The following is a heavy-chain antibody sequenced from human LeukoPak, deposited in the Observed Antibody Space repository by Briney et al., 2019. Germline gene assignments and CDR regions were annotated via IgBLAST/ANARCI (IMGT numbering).Heavy chain of an antibody. V-gene: IGHV3-21*01. CDR2: ISSSTYI. D-gene: IGHD3-22*01. Sequence: PGGSLRLSCAASGFSFSSYSMNWVRQAPGKGLEWVSSISSSTYIYYADSLKGRFTISRDNAKNSLYLQMNSLRAEDTAVYFCARGGSSGITSAEYFQHWGQGTLVTVSS. CDR3: ARGGSSGITSAEYFQH. J-gene: IGHJ1*01. CDR1: GFSFSSYS.